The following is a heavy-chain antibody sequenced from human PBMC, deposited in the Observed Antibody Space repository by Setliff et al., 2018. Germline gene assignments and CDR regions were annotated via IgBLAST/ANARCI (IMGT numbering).Heavy chain of an antibody. J-gene: IGHJ4*02. CDR2: ISSSGSTI. V-gene: IGHV3-11*04. D-gene: IGHD2-15*01. Sequence: PGGSLRLSCAASGFTFSDYYMSWIRQAPGKGLEWVSYISSSGSTIYYADSLKGRFTISRDNAKNSLYLQMNSLRAEDTAVYYCARAVTQIVVVVAATPVDYWGQGTLVTVSS. CDR3: ARAVTQIVVVVAATPVDY. CDR1: GFTFSDYY.